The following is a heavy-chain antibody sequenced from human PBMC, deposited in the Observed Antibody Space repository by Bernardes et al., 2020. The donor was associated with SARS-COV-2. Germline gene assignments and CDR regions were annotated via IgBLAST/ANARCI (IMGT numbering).Heavy chain of an antibody. CDR2: IYYSGST. D-gene: IGHD2-2*02. Sequence: SETLSLTCTVSGGSISSSSYYWVWIRQPPGKGLEWIGSIYYSGSTYYNPSLKSRVTISVDTSKNQFSLKLSSVTAADTAVYYCARYCSSTSCYNPDAFDIWGQGTMVTVSS. J-gene: IGHJ3*02. CDR1: GGSISSSSYY. V-gene: IGHV4-39*01. CDR3: ARYCSSTSCYNPDAFDI.